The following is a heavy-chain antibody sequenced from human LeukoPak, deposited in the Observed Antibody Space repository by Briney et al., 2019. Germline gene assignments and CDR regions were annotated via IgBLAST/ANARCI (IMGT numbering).Heavy chain of an antibody. D-gene: IGHD6-13*01. CDR1: GGSISSSSYY. J-gene: IGHJ4*02. Sequence: SETLSLTCTVSGGSISSSSYYWSWIRQPPGKGLEWIGYIYYSGSTNYNPSLKSRVTISVDTSKNQFSLRLSSVTAADTAVYYCARHIGSQQLAFSNWGQGTLVTVSS. V-gene: IGHV4-61*05. CDR3: ARHIGSQQLAFSN. CDR2: IYYSGST.